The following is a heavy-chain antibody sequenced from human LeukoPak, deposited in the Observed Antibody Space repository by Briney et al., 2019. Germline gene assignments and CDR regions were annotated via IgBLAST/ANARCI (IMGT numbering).Heavy chain of an antibody. J-gene: IGHJ4*02. CDR3: ARHDY. CDR1: GYSLTSYW. V-gene: IGHV5-10-1*01. CDR2: IDPTDSYT. Sequence: GESLRISCKASGYSLTSYWISWVRQMPGKDLEWMGRIDPTDSYTDYSPSFQGHVTISVDKSINTAYLQWYSLKASDTAMYYCARHDYWGQGTLVTVSS.